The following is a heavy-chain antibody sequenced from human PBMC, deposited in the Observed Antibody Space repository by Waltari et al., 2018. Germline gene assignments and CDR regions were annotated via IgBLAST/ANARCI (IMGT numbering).Heavy chain of an antibody. CDR1: GFTFSSYA. J-gene: IGHJ4*02. CDR2: IYTSGST. Sequence: VQLLESGGGLVQPGGSLRLSCAASGFTFSSYAMSWIRQPAGKGLEWIGRIYTSGSTNYNPSLKSRVTMSVDTSKNQFSLKLSSVTAADTAVYYCARDSSGVLGPEDWGQGTLVTVSS. D-gene: IGHD3-22*01. V-gene: IGHV4-4*07. CDR3: ARDSSGVLGPED.